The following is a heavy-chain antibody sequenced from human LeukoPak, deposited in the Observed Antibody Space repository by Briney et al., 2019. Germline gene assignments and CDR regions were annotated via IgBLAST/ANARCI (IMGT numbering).Heavy chain of an antibody. CDR2: INSDGSTT. J-gene: IGHJ4*02. CDR3: TAAPMSGYTYTLGY. D-gene: IGHD5-12*01. Sequence: GGSLRLSCAASGFTFSSYWMHRVRQDPGKGLVWVSRINSDGSTTNYADSVKGRFTISRDNAKNTLYLQMNSLRAEDTAVYYCTAAPMSGYTYTLGYWGQGTLVTVSS. V-gene: IGHV3-74*01. CDR1: GFTFSSYW.